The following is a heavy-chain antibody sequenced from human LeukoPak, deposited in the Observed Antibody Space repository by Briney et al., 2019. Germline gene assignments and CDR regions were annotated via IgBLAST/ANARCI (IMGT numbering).Heavy chain of an antibody. Sequence: SETLSLTCTVSGGSINSYYWSWIRQPPGKGLECIGYIHYTGSTNYNPSLKSRVTISVDTSKNQFSLKLSSVTAADTAIYYCARGGYYGSGNDFRFDPWGQGTLVTVSS. CDR2: IHYTGST. CDR1: GGSINSYY. J-gene: IGHJ5*02. D-gene: IGHD3-10*01. CDR3: ARGGYYGSGNDFRFDP. V-gene: IGHV4-59*01.